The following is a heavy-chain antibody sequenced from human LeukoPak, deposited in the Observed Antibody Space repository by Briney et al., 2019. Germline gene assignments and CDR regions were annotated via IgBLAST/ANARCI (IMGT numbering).Heavy chain of an antibody. CDR1: GFTFSDYY. D-gene: IGHD3-10*01. J-gene: IGHJ5*02. CDR3: ARVQGFFGEPGWFDP. V-gene: IGHV3-11*06. Sequence: GGSLRLSCAASGFTFSDYYMSWIRQAPGKGLEWVSYISSSNSYTNYADSVKGRFTISRDNAKNSLYLQMNSLRAEDTAVYYCARVQGFFGEPGWFDPWGQGTLVTVSS. CDR2: ISSSNSYT.